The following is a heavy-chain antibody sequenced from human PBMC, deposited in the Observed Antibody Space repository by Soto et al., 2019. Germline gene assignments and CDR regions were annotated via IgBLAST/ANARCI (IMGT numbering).Heavy chain of an antibody. CDR1: GFTFSSYG. CDR2: IWYDGSYK. D-gene: IGHD6-13*01. J-gene: IGHJ4*02. V-gene: IGHV3-33*01. Sequence: QVQLVESGGGVVQRGRSLRLSCVASGFTFSSYGMHWVRQAPGRGLEWVAIIWYDGSYKYYADSVKGRFTISRDNSKNTLYLQMNSLRVEDTAVYYCARGYLGDSSSWYGHFDYWGQGTLVTVSS. CDR3: ARGYLGDSSSWYGHFDY.